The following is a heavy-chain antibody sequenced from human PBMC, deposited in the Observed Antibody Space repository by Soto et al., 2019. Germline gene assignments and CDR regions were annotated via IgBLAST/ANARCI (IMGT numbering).Heavy chain of an antibody. J-gene: IGHJ6*02. V-gene: IGHV3-23*01. CDR1: GFTFSSYA. CDR3: ARDTVTSLTPSQGFYYYGMDV. CDR2: ISGSGGST. Sequence: GGSLRLSCAASGFTFSSYAMSWVRQAPGKGLEWVSAISGSGGSTYYADSVKGRFTISRDNSKNTLYLQMDTLRPDDTAIYYCARDTVTSLTPSQGFYYYGMDVWGQGTRVTVSS. D-gene: IGHD2-21*02.